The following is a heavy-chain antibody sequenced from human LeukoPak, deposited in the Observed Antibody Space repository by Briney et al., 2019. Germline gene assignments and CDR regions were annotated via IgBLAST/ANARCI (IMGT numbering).Heavy chain of an antibody. CDR1: GGSFSGYY. Sequence: SETLSLTCAVYGGSFSGYYWNWIRQTPGKGLEWIGEINHSGSTNYNPSLKSRVTISVDTSKNQFSLKLSSVTAADTAVYYCARLRYYYDSSGYYYPFDYWGQGTLVTVSS. V-gene: IGHV4-34*01. CDR3: ARLRYYYDSSGYYYPFDY. CDR2: INHSGST. J-gene: IGHJ4*02. D-gene: IGHD3-22*01.